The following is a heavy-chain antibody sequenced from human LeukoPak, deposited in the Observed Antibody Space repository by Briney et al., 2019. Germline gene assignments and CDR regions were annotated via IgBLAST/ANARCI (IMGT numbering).Heavy chain of an antibody. V-gene: IGHV3-30*02. CDR1: GFTFSSDG. J-gene: IGHJ4*02. D-gene: IGHD1-26*01. Sequence: GGSLRLSCAASGFTFSSDGMHWVRQAPGKGLEWVAFIRYDGSNKYYADSVKGRFTISRDNSKNTLYLQMNSLRAEDTAVYYCAKLPFIVGATLLVYWGQGTLVTVSS. CDR2: IRYDGSNK. CDR3: AKLPFIVGATLLVY.